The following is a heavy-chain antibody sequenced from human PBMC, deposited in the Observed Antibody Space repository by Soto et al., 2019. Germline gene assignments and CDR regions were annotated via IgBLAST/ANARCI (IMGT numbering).Heavy chain of an antibody. CDR1: GYTFTGYY. CDR2: INPNSGGT. CDR3: ARSYYDFWSGDISVDY. V-gene: IGHV1-2*04. D-gene: IGHD3-3*01. Sequence: QVQLVQSGAEVKKPGASVKVSCKASGYTFTGYYMHWVRQAPGQGLEWMGWINPNSGGTNYAQKFQGWVTMTRDTSFSTADMELSRLRSDDTAVYYCARSYYDFWSGDISVDYCGQGTLVTVSS. J-gene: IGHJ4*02.